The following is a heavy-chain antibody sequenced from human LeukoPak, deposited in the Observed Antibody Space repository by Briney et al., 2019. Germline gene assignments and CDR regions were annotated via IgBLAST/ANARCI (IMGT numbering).Heavy chain of an antibody. J-gene: IGHJ6*02. CDR2: IRSKAYRGTT. V-gene: IGHV3-49*04. D-gene: IGHD5-18*01. Sequence: GGSLRLSCRGSGFTFGDHAMSWVRQAPGKGLEWVGFIRSKAYRGTTEYAASVKGRFTISRDDSASIAHLQMNSLKTEDTAVYYYARGPIQLWIHNAMDVWGQGTTVTVSS. CDR3: ARGPIQLWIHNAMDV. CDR1: GFTFGDHA.